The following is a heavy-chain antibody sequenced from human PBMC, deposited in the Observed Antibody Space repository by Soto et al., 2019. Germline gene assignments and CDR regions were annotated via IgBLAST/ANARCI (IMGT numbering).Heavy chain of an antibody. CDR1: GGFISNYY. J-gene: IGHJ6*02. CDR3: ARLKSFGTTPAGQNYHYGMDV. CDR2: IYYSGTT. V-gene: IGHV4-59*01. D-gene: IGHD3-16*01. Sequence: SETLSLTCTVSGGFISNYYWSWVRQSPGKGLEWIGYIYYSGTTNYNPSLKSRVTILLDMSKNQFSLRLRSVTAADTAVYYCARLKSFGTTPAGQNYHYGMDVWGQGTTVTVSS.